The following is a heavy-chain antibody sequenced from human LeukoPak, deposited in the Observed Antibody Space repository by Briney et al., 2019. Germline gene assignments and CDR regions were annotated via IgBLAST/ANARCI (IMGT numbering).Heavy chain of an antibody. CDR3: ARGPNYDFWSGYPYYFDY. J-gene: IGHJ4*02. CDR2: IYYSGGT. CDR1: GGSISSYY. V-gene: IGHV4-59*01. Sequence: SETLSLTCTVSGGSISSYYWSWIRQPPGKGLEWIGYIYYSGGTNYNPSLKSRVTISVDTSKNQFSLKLSSVTAADTAVYYCARGPNYDFWSGYPYYFDYWGQGTLVTVSS. D-gene: IGHD3-3*01.